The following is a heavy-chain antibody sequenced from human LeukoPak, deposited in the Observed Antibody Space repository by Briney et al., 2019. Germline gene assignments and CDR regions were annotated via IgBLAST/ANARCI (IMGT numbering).Heavy chain of an antibody. Sequence: PSETLSLTCTVSGGSISSYHWSWFRQAPGKGLEWIGYMYYSGSTYYNPSLKSRVTISVDTSKNQFSLKLSSVTAADTAVYYCARSGLWYFDYWGQGTLVTASS. CDR1: GGSISSYH. CDR3: ARSGLWYFDY. J-gene: IGHJ4*02. CDR2: MYYSGST. V-gene: IGHV4-59*12. D-gene: IGHD3-3*01.